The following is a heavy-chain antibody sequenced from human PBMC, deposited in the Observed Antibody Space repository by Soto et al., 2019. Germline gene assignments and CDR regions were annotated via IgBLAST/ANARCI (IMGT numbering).Heavy chain of an antibody. CDR2: INANNGNT. Sequence: QVQLVQSGAEVKNPGSSVKFSCKASGYTFTSYGISWVRQAPGQGLEWMGWINANNGNTKYAQKLQGRVTMTTDTSTSTAYMELRSLRCDDTAVYYCARDLFVGFDYWGQGTLVTVSS. J-gene: IGHJ4*02. D-gene: IGHD3-3*01. V-gene: IGHV1-18*01. CDR3: ARDLFVGFDY. CDR1: GYTFTSYG.